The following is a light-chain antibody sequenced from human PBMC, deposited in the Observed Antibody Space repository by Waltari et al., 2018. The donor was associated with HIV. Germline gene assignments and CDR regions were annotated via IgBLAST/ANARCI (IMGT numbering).Light chain of an antibody. CDR2: EVS. CDR1: SGDIGGSYSF. V-gene: IGLV2-14*01. J-gene: IGLJ2*01. Sequence: QSALTQPASVSGSPGQSITISCTGTSGDIGGSYSFVSWYQQHPAKVPKLIIFEVSDRPSGVSNLFSGSKSANTASLTISGLQPEDEADYYCSSYTSSHIVIFGGGTKVTVL. CDR3: SSYTSSHIVI.